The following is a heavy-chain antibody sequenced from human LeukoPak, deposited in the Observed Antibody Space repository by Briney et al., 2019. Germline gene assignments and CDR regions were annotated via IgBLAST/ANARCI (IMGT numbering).Heavy chain of an antibody. CDR1: GLTFDDYA. J-gene: IGHJ6*02. V-gene: IGHV3-9*01. CDR2: ISWNSGSI. Sequence: GGSLRLSCAASGLTFDDYAMHWVRQAPGKGLEWVSGISWNSGSIGYADSVKGRFTISRDNAKNSLYLQMNSLRAEDTALYYCAKDLGDYYGMDVWGQGTTVTVSS. CDR3: AKDLGDYYGMDV.